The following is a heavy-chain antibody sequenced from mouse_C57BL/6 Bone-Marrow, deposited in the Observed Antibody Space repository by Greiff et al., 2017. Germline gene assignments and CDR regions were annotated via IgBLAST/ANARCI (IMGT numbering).Heavy chain of an antibody. CDR1: GYSFTGYY. V-gene: IGHV1-42*01. CDR2: INPSTGGT. CDR3: AREEGERDALFAY. J-gene: IGHJ3*01. Sequence: EVQLQQSGPELVKPGASVKISCKASGYSFTGYYMNWVKQSPEKSLEWIGEINPSTGGTTYNQKFKAKATLTVDKSSSTAYMQLKSLTSEDSAVYYCAREEGERDALFAYWGQGTLVTVSA.